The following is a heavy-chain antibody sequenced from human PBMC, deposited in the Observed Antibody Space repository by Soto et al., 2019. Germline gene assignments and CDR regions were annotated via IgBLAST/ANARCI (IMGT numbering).Heavy chain of an antibody. CDR2: IIPIFGTA. CDR3: ARAARIVGAPSCYYYYYGMDV. D-gene: IGHD1-26*01. J-gene: IGHJ6*02. Sequence: GASVKVSCKASGGTFSSYAISWVRQAPGQGLEWMGGIIPIFGTANYAQKFQGRVTITADESTSTAYMELSSLRSEDTAVYYCARAARIVGAPSCYYYYYGMDVWGQGTTVTVSS. V-gene: IGHV1-69*13. CDR1: GGTFSSYA.